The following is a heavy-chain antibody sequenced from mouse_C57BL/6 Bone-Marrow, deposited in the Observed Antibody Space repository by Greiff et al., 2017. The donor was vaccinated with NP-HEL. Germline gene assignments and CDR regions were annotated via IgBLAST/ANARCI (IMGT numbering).Heavy chain of an antibody. CDR1: GYTFTSYD. J-gene: IGHJ1*03. Sequence: QVHVKQSGPELVKPGASVKLSCKASGYTFTSYDINWVKQRPGQGLEWIGWIYPRDGSTTYNEKFKGKATLTVDTSSSTAYMELHSLTSEDSAVYFCARFPMITTVVRYFDVWGTGTTVTVSS. CDR3: ARFPMITTVVRYFDV. V-gene: IGHV1-85*01. CDR2: IYPRDGST. D-gene: IGHD1-1*01.